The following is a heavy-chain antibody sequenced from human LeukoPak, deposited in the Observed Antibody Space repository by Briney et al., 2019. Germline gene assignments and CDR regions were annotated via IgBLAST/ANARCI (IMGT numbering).Heavy chain of an antibody. D-gene: IGHD6-19*01. V-gene: IGHV4-4*07. CDR2: IYTSGST. J-gene: IGHJ5*02. CDR3: ARGNLRQWPVLWFDP. Sequence: SETLSLTCTVSGGSISSYYWSWIRQPAGKGLEWIGRIYTSGSTNYNPSLKSRVTMSVDTSKNQFSLKLGSVTAADTAVYYCARGNLRQWPVLWFDPWGQGTLVTVSS. CDR1: GGSISSYY.